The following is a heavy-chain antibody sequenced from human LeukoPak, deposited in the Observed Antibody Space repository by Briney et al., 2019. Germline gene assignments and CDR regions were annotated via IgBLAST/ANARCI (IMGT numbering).Heavy chain of an antibody. CDR1: GYTLTELS. D-gene: IGHD1-26*01. CDR2: FDPEDGET. J-gene: IGHJ4*02. Sequence: ASVKVSCKVSGYTLTELSMHWVRQAPGKGLEWMGGFDPEDGETIYAQKFQGRVTITEDTSTDTAYMELSSLRSEDTAVYYCATAWSIVGATTLGYWGQGTLVTVSS. CDR3: ATAWSIVGATTLGY. V-gene: IGHV1-24*01.